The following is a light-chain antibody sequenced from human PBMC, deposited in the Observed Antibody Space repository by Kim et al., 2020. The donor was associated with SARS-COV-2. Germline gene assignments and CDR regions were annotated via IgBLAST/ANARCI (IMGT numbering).Light chain of an antibody. CDR3: QVWDGVTDHVV. Sequence: APGEAARITCGETRIGSRLVHWYQKTPGQAPVLVVYDSSDRPSGIPERFSGSNSGNTATLTISRVEAGDEADYYCQVWDGVTDHVVFGGGTQLTVL. CDR2: DSS. CDR1: RIGSRL. V-gene: IGLV3-21*02. J-gene: IGLJ2*01.